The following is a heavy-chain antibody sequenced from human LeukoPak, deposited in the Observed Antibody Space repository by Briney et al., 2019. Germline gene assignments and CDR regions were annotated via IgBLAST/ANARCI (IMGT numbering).Heavy chain of an antibody. D-gene: IGHD3-22*01. CDR3: VKSYYDSTGYSGWFDP. CDR1: GGSISSGRDY. V-gene: IGHV4-61*02. Sequence: SQTLTLTYTVSGGSISSGRDYWNWIRQPAGKGLEGIGRIYTSGTTHYNPSLKSRVTMSLDTSRNQVSLKLSSVTAADTAVYYCVKSYYDSTGYSGWFDPWGQGTLVTVSS. CDR2: IYTSGTT. J-gene: IGHJ5*02.